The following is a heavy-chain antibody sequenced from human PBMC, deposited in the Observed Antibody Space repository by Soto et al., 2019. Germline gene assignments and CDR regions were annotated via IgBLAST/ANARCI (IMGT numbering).Heavy chain of an antibody. J-gene: IGHJ3*02. Sequence: GGSLRLSCAASGFTVSSNYMSWVRQAPGKGLEWVSVIYSGGSTYYADSVKGRFTITRHNSKNTLYLQMNSLRAEDTAVYYCARDMVGATTSGAFDIWGQGTMVTVSS. CDR1: GFTVSSNY. V-gene: IGHV3-66*01. CDR3: ARDMVGATTSGAFDI. D-gene: IGHD1-26*01. CDR2: IYSGGST.